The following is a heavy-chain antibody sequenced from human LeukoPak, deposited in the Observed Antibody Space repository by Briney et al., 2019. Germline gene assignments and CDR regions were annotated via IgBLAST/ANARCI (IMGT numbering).Heavy chain of an antibody. CDR1: GFTFSSYA. CDR2: ISGSGGST. CDR3: AKDLFMIVVVVDAFDI. J-gene: IGHJ3*02. D-gene: IGHD3-22*01. Sequence: GGSLRLSCAASGFTFSSYAMSWVRQAPGKGLEWVSAISGSGGSTYYADSVKGRFTISRDNSKNTLYLQMNSLRAEDTAVYYCAKDLFMIVVVVDAFDIWGQGTMVTVSS. V-gene: IGHV3-23*01.